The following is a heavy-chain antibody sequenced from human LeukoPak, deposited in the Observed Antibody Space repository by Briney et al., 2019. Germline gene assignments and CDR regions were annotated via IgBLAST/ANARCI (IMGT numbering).Heavy chain of an antibody. V-gene: IGHV3-33*01. CDR1: GFTFSSYG. D-gene: IGHD3-22*01. CDR2: IWNDGSNK. J-gene: IGHJ4*02. CDR3: ARDKRDSSYFDY. Sequence: GRSLRLSCAASGFTFSSYGMHWVRQAPGKGLEWVAVIWNDGSNKYYADSVKGRFTISRDNSKNTLYLQMNSLRAEDTAVYYCARDKRDSSYFDYWGQGTLVTVSS.